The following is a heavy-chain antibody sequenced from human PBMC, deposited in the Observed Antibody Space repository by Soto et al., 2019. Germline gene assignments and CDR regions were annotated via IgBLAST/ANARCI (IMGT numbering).Heavy chain of an antibody. CDR1: GYTFTKFH. CDR2: IDPSGGVT. Sequence: ASVKVSCKASGYTFTKFHIHWVRQAPRQGLEWMGMIDPSGGVTRDAQRFQGRITMTSDTSTSSVYMELRGLTSEDTAVYYCGRDVIGHDNYETIGYYFDHWGPGTLVTVSS. J-gene: IGHJ4*02. CDR3: GRDVIGHDNYETIGYYFDH. D-gene: IGHD3-16*01. V-gene: IGHV1-46*01.